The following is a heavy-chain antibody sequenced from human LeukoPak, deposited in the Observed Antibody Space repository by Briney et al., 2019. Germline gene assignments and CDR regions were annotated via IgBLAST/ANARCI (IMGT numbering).Heavy chain of an antibody. D-gene: IGHD6-13*01. V-gene: IGHV3-15*01. J-gene: IGHJ4*02. CDR2: IKSKTDGGTT. CDR3: RRGIAAAGSFDY. CDR1: GFTFSNYW. Sequence: GGSLRLSCVASGFTFSNYWMSWVRQAPGKGLEWVGRIKSKTDGGTTDYAAPVKGRFTISRDDSKNTLYLQMNSLKTEDTAVYYCRRGIAAAGSFDYWGQGTLVTVSS.